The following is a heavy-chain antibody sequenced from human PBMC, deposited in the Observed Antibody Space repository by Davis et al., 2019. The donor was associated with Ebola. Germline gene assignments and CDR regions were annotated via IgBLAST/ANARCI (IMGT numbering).Heavy chain of an antibody. CDR2: INHGGST. Sequence: MPGGSLRLSCAVYGGSFSDYYWNWIRQPPGKGLEWIGEINHGGSTNYNPSLKSRVTILLDTSKNQFSLKLSSVTAADTAVYYCARGLQDTTVVTFDYWGQGTLVTVTS. CDR1: GGSFSDYY. CDR3: ARGLQDTTVVTFDY. J-gene: IGHJ4*02. D-gene: IGHD5-18*01. V-gene: IGHV4-34*01.